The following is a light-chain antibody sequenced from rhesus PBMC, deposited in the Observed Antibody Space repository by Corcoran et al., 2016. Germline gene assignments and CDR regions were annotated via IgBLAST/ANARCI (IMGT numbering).Light chain of an antibody. V-gene: IGKV3-42*01. CDR2: GAS. CDR1: QSVSSS. CDR3: PQDSSCPPFT. Sequence: EIVMTQSPATLSLSPGERATLSCRASQSVSSSLAWYQQKPGQAPNLLIYGASSRATGIPDRVSGRWSGTEFTLTMRSLEPEDVLVYYCPQDSSCPPFTFGPGTKLDIK. J-gene: IGKJ3*01.